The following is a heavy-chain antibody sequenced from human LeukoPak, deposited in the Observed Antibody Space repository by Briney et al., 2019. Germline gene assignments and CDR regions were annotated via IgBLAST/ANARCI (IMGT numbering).Heavy chain of an antibody. D-gene: IGHD5-18*01. Sequence: PSRTLSLTCAISGDSVSRNNVAWNWIRQSPSRGLEWLGRSYYRSKWYNDYAVSVKSRITINPDTSKNQFSLQLSSVTPEDTAVYYCAREAVGYSYGYPPFYFDYWGQGTLVTVSS. CDR3: AREAVGYSYGYPPFYFDY. J-gene: IGHJ4*02. CDR2: SYYRSKWYN. V-gene: IGHV6-1*01. CDR1: GDSVSRNNVA.